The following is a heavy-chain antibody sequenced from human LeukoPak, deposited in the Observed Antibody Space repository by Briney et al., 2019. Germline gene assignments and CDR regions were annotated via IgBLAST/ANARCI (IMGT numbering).Heavy chain of an antibody. J-gene: IGHJ4*02. D-gene: IGHD4-23*01. Sequence: SVKVSCKASGGTFSSYAISWVRQAPGQGLEWMGGIIPIFGTANYAQKFQGRVAITTDESTSTAYMELSSLRSEDTAVYYCASISDDYGGNSGRGYWGQGTLVTVSS. CDR1: GGTFSSYA. CDR2: IIPIFGTA. CDR3: ASISDDYGGNSGRGY. V-gene: IGHV1-69*05.